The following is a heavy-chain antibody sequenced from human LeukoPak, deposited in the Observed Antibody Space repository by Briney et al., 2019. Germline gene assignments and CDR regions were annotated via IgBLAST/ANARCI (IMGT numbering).Heavy chain of an antibody. CDR2: INPNSGGT. J-gene: IGHJ3*02. D-gene: IGHD3-22*01. V-gene: IGHV1-2*02. CDR3: ARGGLGSAYYYDSSGYRPFDI. Sequence: SVKVSCMASVYTFTGYYMHWVRQAAGQGLAWMGWINPNSGGTNYAQKLQGRVTMTRDTSISTAYLELSRLRSDAAAVYYCARGGLGSAYYYDSSGYRPFDIWGQGTMVTVSS. CDR1: VYTFTGYY.